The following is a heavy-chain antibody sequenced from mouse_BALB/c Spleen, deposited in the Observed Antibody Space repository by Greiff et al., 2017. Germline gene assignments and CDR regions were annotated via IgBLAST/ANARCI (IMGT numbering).Heavy chain of an antibody. CDR3: ARGAGTAMDY. J-gene: IGHJ4*01. D-gene: IGHD4-1*01. V-gene: IGHV5-17*02. CDR2: ISSGSSTI. Sequence: DVHLVESGGGLVQPGGSRKLSCAASGFTFSSFGMHWVRQAPEKGLEWVAYISSGSSTIYYADTVKGRFTISRDNPKNTLFLQMTSLRSEDTAMYYCARGAGTAMDYWGQGTSVTVSS. CDR1: GFTFSSFG.